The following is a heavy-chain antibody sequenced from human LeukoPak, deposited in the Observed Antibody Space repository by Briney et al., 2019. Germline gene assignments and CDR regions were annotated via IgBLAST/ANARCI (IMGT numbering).Heavy chain of an antibody. CDR2: INPSGGST. V-gene: IGHV1-46*01. Sequence: ASVRVSCKASGYTFTSYYMHWVRQAPGQGLEWMGIINPSGGSTSYAQKFQGRVTMTRDMSTSTVYMELSSLRSEDTAVYYCARQIVVVTFRGRDAFDIWGQGTMVTVSS. CDR3: ARQIVVVTFRGRDAFDI. CDR1: GYTFTSYY. J-gene: IGHJ3*02. D-gene: IGHD3-22*01.